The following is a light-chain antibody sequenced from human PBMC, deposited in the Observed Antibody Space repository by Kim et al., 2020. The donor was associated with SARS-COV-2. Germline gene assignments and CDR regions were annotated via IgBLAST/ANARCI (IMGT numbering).Light chain of an antibody. Sequence: VSQGDKVTITYRLTQIIARYLAWFQQRPGKAPQLLIYAAYTLHTGSPSRFSGSGSGTDFTLTINPLQSEDSATYFCQQYFDFPYTFGQWTKLEI. V-gene: IGKV1D-8*02. CDR1: QIIARY. CDR2: AAY. CDR3: QQYFDFPYT. J-gene: IGKJ2*01.